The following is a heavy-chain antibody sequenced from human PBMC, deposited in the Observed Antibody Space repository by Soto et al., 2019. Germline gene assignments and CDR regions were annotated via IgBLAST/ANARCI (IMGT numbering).Heavy chain of an antibody. CDR2: ISYDGSNK. CDR1: GFTFSSYA. J-gene: IGHJ2*01. V-gene: IGHV3-30-3*01. D-gene: IGHD2-2*02. CDR3: ARSPPRVVVVPAAIRYFDL. Sequence: PGGSLRLSCAASGFTFSSYAMHWVRQAPGKGLEWVAVISYDGSNKYYADSVKGRFTISRDNSKNTLYLQMNSLRAEDTAVYYCARSPPRVVVVPAAIRYFDLWGRGTLVTVSS.